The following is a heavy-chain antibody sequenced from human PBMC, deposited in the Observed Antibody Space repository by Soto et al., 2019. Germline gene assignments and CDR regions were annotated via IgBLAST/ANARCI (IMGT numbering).Heavy chain of an antibody. J-gene: IGHJ4*02. Sequence: ASVKVSCKTSGYTFTEFDINWVRQAPGQGLEWMGWMNTNTGNTGYAQKFQGRVTRTRDTSISTAYMELRRLRSEDTAVYYCARVVRFFGGHAGYWGQGTLVTVSS. CDR2: MNTNTGNT. V-gene: IGHV1-8*01. CDR1: GYTFTEFD. D-gene: IGHD3-3*01. CDR3: ARVVRFFGGHAGY.